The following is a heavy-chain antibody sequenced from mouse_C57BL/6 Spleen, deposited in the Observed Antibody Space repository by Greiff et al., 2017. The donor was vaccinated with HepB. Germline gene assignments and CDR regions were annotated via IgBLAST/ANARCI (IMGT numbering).Heavy chain of an antibody. D-gene: IGHD1-1*01. Sequence: QVQLQQPGAELVMPGASVKLSCKASGYTFTSYWMHWVKQRPGQGLEWIGEIDPSDSYTNYNQKFKGKSTLTVDKSSSTAYMQLRSLTSEDSAVYYCAEGITTVVEEWYAMDYWGQGTSVTVSS. CDR3: AEGITTVVEEWYAMDY. J-gene: IGHJ4*01. V-gene: IGHV1-69*01. CDR1: GYTFTSYW. CDR2: IDPSDSYT.